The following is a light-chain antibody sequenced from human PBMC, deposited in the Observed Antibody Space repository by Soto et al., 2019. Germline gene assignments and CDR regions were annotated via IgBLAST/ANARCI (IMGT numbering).Light chain of an antibody. CDR1: QSVSSN. CDR3: QQYGSSPWA. Sequence: EIVMTQSPATLSVSPGERATLSCRASQSVSSNLAWYQQKPGRAPRLLIYTASTRATDIPDRFSGSGSGTDFTLTISRLEPEDVAVYCCQQYGSSPWAFGQGTKVDI. V-gene: IGKV3-20*01. J-gene: IGKJ1*01. CDR2: TAS.